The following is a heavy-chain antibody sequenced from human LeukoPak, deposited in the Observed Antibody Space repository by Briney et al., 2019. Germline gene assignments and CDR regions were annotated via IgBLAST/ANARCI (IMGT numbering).Heavy chain of an antibody. CDR2: INPNSGGT. Sequence: VASVKVSCKVSGYTLTELSMHWVRQAPGKGLEWMGWINPNSGGTNYAQKFQGWVTMTRDTSISTAYMELSRLRSDDTAVYYCARAVRYSSSWYYFDYWGQGTLVTVSS. V-gene: IGHV1-2*04. D-gene: IGHD6-13*01. CDR1: GYTLTELS. J-gene: IGHJ4*02. CDR3: ARAVRYSSSWYYFDY.